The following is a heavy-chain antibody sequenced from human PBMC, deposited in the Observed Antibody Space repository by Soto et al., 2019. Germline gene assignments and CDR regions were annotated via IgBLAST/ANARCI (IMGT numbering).Heavy chain of an antibody. CDR3: ARDYYDSSGYYPLYFDY. D-gene: IGHD3-22*01. J-gene: IGHJ4*02. CDR1: GFTFSSYG. CDR2: IWYDGSNK. V-gene: IGHV3-33*01. Sequence: GGSLRLSCAASGFTFSSYGMHWVRQAPGKGLEWVAVIWYDGSNKYYADSVKGRFTISRDNSKNTLYLQMNSLRAEGTAVYYCARDYYDSSGYYPLYFDYWGQGTLVTVSS.